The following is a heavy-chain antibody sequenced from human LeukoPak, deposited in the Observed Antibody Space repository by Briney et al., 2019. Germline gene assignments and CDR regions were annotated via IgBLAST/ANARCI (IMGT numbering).Heavy chain of an antibody. CDR1: GYTFTNYW. D-gene: IGHD6-13*01. V-gene: IGHV5-51*01. CDR3: ARLARIATVATELDY. Sequence: GESLKISCKGSGYTFTNYWIAWVRQMPGKGLEWMGIIYPGDSDTRYSPSFQGQVSISADKSIRTAYLQWSSLKASDTAMYYCARLARIATVATELDYWGQGTLVTVSS. CDR2: IYPGDSDT. J-gene: IGHJ4*02.